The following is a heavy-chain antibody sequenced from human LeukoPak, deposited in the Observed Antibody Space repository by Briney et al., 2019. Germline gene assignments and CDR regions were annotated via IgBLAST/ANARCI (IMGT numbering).Heavy chain of an antibody. Sequence: ASVKVSCKASGYTFIGYYMHWVRQAPGQGLEWMGWINPNSGGTNYAQKFQGRVTMTRDTSISTAYMELSRLRSDDTAVYYCAREGSGDDAFDIWGQGTMVTVSS. CDR3: AREGSGDDAFDI. J-gene: IGHJ3*02. V-gene: IGHV1-2*02. CDR1: GYTFIGYY. CDR2: INPNSGGT. D-gene: IGHD2-15*01.